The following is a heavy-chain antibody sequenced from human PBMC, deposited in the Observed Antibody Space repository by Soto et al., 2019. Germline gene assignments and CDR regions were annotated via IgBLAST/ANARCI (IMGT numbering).Heavy chain of an antibody. Sequence: ASVKVSCKASGYTFTSYGISWVRQAPGQGLEWMGWISAYNGNTNYAQKLQGRVTMTTDTSTSTAYMELRSLRSDDTAVYYCARDGLLWFGDSSRSWFDPWGQGTRVTVSS. CDR2: ISAYNGNT. CDR3: ARDGLLWFGDSSRSWFDP. J-gene: IGHJ5*02. D-gene: IGHD3-10*01. CDR1: GYTFTSYG. V-gene: IGHV1-18*01.